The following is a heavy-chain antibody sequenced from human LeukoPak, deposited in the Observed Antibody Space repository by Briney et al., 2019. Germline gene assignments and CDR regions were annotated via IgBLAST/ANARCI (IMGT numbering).Heavy chain of an antibody. CDR2: INPSGGST. J-gene: IGHJ4*02. Sequence: GASVKVSCKASGYTFTSYYVHWVRQAPGQGLEWMGIINPSGGSTSYAQKFQSRVTMTRGTSTSTVYMELSSLTSEDTAVYYCARGIAVPATTVVDYWGQGTLVTVSS. CDR1: GYTFTSYY. CDR3: ARGIAVPATTVVDY. V-gene: IGHV1-46*03. D-gene: IGHD6-19*01.